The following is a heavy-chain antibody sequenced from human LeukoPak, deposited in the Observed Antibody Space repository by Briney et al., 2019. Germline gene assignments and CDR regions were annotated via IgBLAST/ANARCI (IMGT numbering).Heavy chain of an antibody. D-gene: IGHD3-3*02. V-gene: IGHV3-66*01. CDR3: ARDWHLNY. Sequence: GGSLRLSCAASGFTVGNNYMSWVRQAPGKGLEWVSLIYSAGSTYYADSVRGRFTISRDSSKNTLFLQLNSLRAEDTAVYYCARDWHLNYWGQGTLVTVSS. CDR1: GFTVGNNY. CDR2: IYSAGST. J-gene: IGHJ4*02.